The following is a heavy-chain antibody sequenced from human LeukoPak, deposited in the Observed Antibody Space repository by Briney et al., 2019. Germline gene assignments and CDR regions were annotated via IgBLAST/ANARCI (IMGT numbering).Heavy chain of an antibody. V-gene: IGHV4-34*01. CDR3: ARSGVVRGVITHKTIDY. J-gene: IGHJ4*02. CDR2: INHSGST. Sequence: SETLSLTCAVYGGSFSGYYWSWIRQPPGKGLEWIGEINHSGSTNYNPSLKSRVTISVDTSKNQFSLKLSSVTAADTAVYYCARSGVVRGVITHKTIDYWGQGTLATVSS. CDR1: GGSFSGYY. D-gene: IGHD3-10*01.